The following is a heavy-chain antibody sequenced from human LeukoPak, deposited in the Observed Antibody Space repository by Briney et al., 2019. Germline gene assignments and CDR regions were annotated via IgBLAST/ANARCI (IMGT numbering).Heavy chain of an antibody. Sequence: SETLSLTCAVYGGSFSGYYWSWIRQPPGKGLGWIGEINHSGSTNYNPSLKSRVTISVDTSKNQFSLKLSSVTAADTAVYYCASRYFDWLSPIYYYYGMDVWGKGTTVTVSS. CDR2: INHSGST. D-gene: IGHD3-9*01. CDR3: ASRYFDWLSPIYYYYGMDV. J-gene: IGHJ6*04. CDR1: GGSFSGYY. V-gene: IGHV4-34*01.